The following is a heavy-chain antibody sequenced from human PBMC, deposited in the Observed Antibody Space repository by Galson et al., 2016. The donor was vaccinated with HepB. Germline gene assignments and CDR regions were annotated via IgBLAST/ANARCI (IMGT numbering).Heavy chain of an antibody. V-gene: IGHV3-30-3*01. CDR1: GFTFYTFA. J-gene: IGHJ4*02. CDR3: ARGETGTTLD. D-gene: IGHD1-7*01. Sequence: SLRLSCAASGFTFYTFAMHWVRQSPGKGPECVAVISFDGNNKYYADSVRGRFSISRDNPRNTLYLQVNSLTAEDTAVYYCARGETGTTLDWGQGSLVTVSS. CDR2: ISFDGNNK.